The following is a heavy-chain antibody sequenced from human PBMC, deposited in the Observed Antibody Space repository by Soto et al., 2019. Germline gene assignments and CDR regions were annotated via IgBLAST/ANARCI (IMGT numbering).Heavy chain of an antibody. V-gene: IGHV4-59*01. CDR1: GGSISSYY. D-gene: IGHD1-1*01. Sequence: SETLSLTCTVSGGSISSYYWSWIRQPPGKGLEWIGYIYYSGSTNYNPSLKSRVTISVDTSKNQFSLKLSSVTAADTAVYYCARGNWNDGGGALDYWGQGTLVTVSS. J-gene: IGHJ4*02. CDR2: IYYSGST. CDR3: ARGNWNDGGGALDY.